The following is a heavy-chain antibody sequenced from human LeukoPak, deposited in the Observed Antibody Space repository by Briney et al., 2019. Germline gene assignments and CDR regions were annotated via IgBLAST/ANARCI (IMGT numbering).Heavy chain of an antibody. CDR1: GFTFSDFY. CDR3: ASEAAAGTIDY. J-gene: IGHJ4*02. CDR2: ISSSGSTI. D-gene: IGHD6-13*01. V-gene: IGHV3-11*01. Sequence: PGGSLRLSCAPSGFTFSDFYMSWIRQAPGKGLEWVSYISSSGSTIYNTNSVKGRFTISRDNAKNSLYLQMNSLRAEDTAVYYCASEAAAGTIDYWGQGTLVTVSS.